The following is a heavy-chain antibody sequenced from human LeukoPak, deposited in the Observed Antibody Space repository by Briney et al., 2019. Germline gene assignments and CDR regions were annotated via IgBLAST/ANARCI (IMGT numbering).Heavy chain of an antibody. Sequence: SETLSLTCGVHGGSFSSHYWTWIRQPPGKGLEWIGYIYYSGSTNYNPSLKSRVTISVDTSKNQFSLKLSSVTAADTAVYYCAVSIGRRAFDIWGQGTMVTVSS. CDR2: IYYSGST. CDR3: AVSIGRRAFDI. J-gene: IGHJ3*02. V-gene: IGHV4-59*08. D-gene: IGHD6-6*01. CDR1: GGSFSSHY.